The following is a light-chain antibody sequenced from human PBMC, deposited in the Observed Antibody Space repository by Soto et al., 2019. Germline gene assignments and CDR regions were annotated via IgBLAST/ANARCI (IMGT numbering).Light chain of an antibody. CDR2: DVT. Sequence: QSALTQPASVSGSPGQSITISCTGTSSDVGSYNLVSWYQHHPGKAPKLLIYDVTTRPSGVPDRFSGSKSGNTASLTISGLQAEDEADFYCCSYAGSYTWVFGGGTKLTVL. V-gene: IGLV2-11*01. CDR3: CSYAGSYTWV. CDR1: SSDVGSYNL. J-gene: IGLJ3*02.